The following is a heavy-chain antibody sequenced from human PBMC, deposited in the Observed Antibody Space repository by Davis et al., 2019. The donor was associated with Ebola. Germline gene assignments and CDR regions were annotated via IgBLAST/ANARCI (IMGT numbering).Heavy chain of an antibody. CDR3: ATTSGDY. J-gene: IGHJ4*02. CDR1: GRSISSGGYS. CDR2: TYYSGST. Sequence: SETLSLTCAVSGRSISSGGYSWSWIRQPPGKGREWIGYTYYSGSTHYNTSLKSRVTISGDTSMNQFSLKLSSVTAADTAVYYCATTSGDYWGQGTLVTVSS. V-gene: IGHV4-30-4*07. D-gene: IGHD1-7*01.